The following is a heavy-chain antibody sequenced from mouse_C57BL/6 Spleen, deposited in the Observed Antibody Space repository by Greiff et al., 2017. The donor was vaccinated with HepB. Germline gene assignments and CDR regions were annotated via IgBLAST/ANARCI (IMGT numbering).Heavy chain of an antibody. J-gene: IGHJ2*01. V-gene: IGHV1-81*01. CDR3: ARDYDYDGGNYFDY. CDR1: GYTFPSYG. D-gene: IGHD2-4*01. CDR2: IYPRSGNT. Sequence: VQLQQSGAELARPGASVKLSCKASGYTFPSYGISWVKQRTGQGLEWIGEIYPRSGNTYYNEKFKGKATLTADKSSSPAYMELRSLTSEDSAVYFCARDYDYDGGNYFDYWGQGTTLTVSS.